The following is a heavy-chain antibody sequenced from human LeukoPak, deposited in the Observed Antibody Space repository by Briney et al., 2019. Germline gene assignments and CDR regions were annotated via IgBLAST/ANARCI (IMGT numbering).Heavy chain of an antibody. CDR1: GFTFSSYA. D-gene: IGHD3-22*01. CDR2: ISYDGSNK. CDR3: ARDAGQNRWPYYYDSSGYYPFWYYYGMDV. J-gene: IGHJ6*02. Sequence: GGSLRLSCAASGFTFSSYAMHWVRQAPGKGLEWVAVISYDGSNKYYADSVKGRFTISRDNSKNTLYLQMNSLRAEDTAVYYCARDAGQNRWPYYYDSSGYYPFWYYYGMDVWGQGTTVTVSS. V-gene: IGHV3-30-3*01.